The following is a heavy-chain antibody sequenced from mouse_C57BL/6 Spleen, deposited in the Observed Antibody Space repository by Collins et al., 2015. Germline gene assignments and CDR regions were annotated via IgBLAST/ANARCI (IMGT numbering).Heavy chain of an antibody. J-gene: IGHJ4*01. CDR3: ARNSYYYGSSLDY. D-gene: IGHD1-1*01. V-gene: IGHV1-26*01. CDR1: GYTFTDYY. Sequence: EVHLRQSGPELVKPGTSVKISCKASGYTFTDYYMNWVKQSHGKSLEWIGDIDPNNGGTSYNQKLKDKVTLTVDKSSSTAYMELRRLTSEDSAVYYCARNSYYYGSSLDYWGQGTSVTVSS. CDR2: IDPNNGGT.